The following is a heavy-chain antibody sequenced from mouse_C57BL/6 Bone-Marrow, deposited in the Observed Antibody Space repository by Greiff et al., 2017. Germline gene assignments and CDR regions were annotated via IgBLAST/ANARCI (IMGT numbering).Heavy chain of an antibody. CDR2: ISYDGSN. J-gene: IGHJ4*01. CDR1: GYSITSGYY. V-gene: IGHV3-6*01. CDR3: AYYCGSSLAMDY. Sequence: EVQRVESGPGLVKPSQSLSLTCSVTGYSITSGYYWNWIRQFPGNKLEWMGYISYDGSNNYNPSFKNRISITRDTSKNQFFLKLNSVTTEDTATYYCAYYCGSSLAMDYWGQGTSVTVSS. D-gene: IGHD1-1*01.